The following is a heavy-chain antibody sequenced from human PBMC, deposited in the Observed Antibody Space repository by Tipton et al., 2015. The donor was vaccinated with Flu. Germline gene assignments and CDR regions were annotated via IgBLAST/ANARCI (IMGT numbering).Heavy chain of an antibody. J-gene: IGHJ4*02. Sequence: TLSLTCTVSGDSISSYYWSWIRQPPGKGLEWIGYIYYSGSTNYNPSLKSRVTISVDTSKNQFSLKLSSVTAADTAVYYCARGAYDFWSGYPTHYFDYWGQGTLVTVSS. V-gene: IGHV4-59*12. CDR1: GDSISSYY. CDR3: ARGAYDFWSGYPTHYFDY. D-gene: IGHD3-3*01. CDR2: IYYSGST.